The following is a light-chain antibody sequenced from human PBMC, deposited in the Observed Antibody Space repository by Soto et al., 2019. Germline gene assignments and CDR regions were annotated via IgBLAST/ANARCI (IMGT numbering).Light chain of an antibody. J-gene: IGKJ2*01. Sequence: FVLTQSPGTLSLSPGERATFSCRASQSVRGNYIAWYQQKPGQAPRVLIFEASKRATGTPDRFSVSGSGTDFTLTIRRLEPEDFAVVYGQQDVNSPFTVGQGTKLEI. CDR1: QSVRGNY. V-gene: IGKV3-20*01. CDR2: EAS. CDR3: QQDVNSPFT.